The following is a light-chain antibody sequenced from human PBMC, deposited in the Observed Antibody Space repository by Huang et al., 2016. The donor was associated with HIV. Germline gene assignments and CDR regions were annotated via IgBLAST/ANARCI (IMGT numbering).Light chain of an antibody. J-gene: IGKJ4*01. V-gene: IGKV4-1*01. Sequence: DIVMTQSPASLPVSLGERATINCKSSQSILYTSNNKNHLAWYQQQPGQPPKLLIYWASTRASGVPYRFSGSGSGTDFTRTISTLQAEDVAVYYCQQYYTTPVTFGGGTKVEI. CDR3: QQYYTTPVT. CDR2: WAS. CDR1: QSILYTSNNKNH.